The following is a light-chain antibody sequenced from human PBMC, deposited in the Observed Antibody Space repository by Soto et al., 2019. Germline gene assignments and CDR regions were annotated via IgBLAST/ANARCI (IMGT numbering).Light chain of an antibody. V-gene: IGLV2-14*03. CDR2: DVS. CDR3: SSYGASSTL. Sequence: QSALTQPASVSGSPGQSITIPCTGTSNDIGGYNYVSWYQQHPGKAPKLMIFDVSYRPSGISDRFSGPKSGNTASLTISGLQPEDEADYYCSSYGASSTLFGGGTKVTVL. CDR1: SNDIGGYNY. J-gene: IGLJ2*01.